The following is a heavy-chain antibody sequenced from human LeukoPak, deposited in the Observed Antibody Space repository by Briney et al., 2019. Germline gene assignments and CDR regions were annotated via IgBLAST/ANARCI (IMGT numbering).Heavy chain of an antibody. Sequence: GGSLRLSCTASGFTFGSFAMSWIRQAPGKGLEWVSTFAADGSTYYADSAKGRLTISRDNSKNTLYLQLNSLRAEDTAVYYCARRVCSSSSCQYHWFDPWGQGTLVTVSS. V-gene: IGHV3-23*01. CDR2: FAADGST. CDR1: GFTFGSFA. D-gene: IGHD2-2*01. J-gene: IGHJ5*02. CDR3: ARRVCSSSSCQYHWFDP.